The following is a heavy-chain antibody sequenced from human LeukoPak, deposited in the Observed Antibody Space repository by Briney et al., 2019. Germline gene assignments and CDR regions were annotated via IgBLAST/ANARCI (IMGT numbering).Heavy chain of an antibody. J-gene: IGHJ5*02. V-gene: IGHV4-34*01. Sequence: KPSETLSLTCAVYGGSFSAYYWSWIRQPPGKGLEWIGEINHSGRPNYSPSLKSRVAISIDMSKNEFSLRLSSVTAADTAMYYCASLSYDSSAYDHPLPHHWGQGTQVTVSS. CDR3: ASLSYDSSAYDHPLPHH. D-gene: IGHD3-22*01. CDR2: INHSGRP. CDR1: GGSFSAYY.